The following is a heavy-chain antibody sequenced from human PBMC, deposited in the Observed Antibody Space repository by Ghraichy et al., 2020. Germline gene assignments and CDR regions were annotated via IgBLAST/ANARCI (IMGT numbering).Heavy chain of an antibody. CDR1: GGSISSSNW. CDR3: ARGPPRTPYYYGMDV. CDR2: IYHSGST. V-gene: IGHV4-4*02. J-gene: IGHJ6*02. Sequence: SETLSLTCAVSGGSISSSNWWSWVRQPPGKGLEWIGEIYHSGSTNYNLSLKSRDTISVDKSKNQFSLKLSSVTAADTAVFYCARGPPRTPYYYGMDVWGQGTTVTVSS.